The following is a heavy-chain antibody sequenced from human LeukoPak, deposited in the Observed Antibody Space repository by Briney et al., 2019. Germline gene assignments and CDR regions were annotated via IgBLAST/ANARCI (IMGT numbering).Heavy chain of an antibody. CDR2: IYYSGST. V-gene: IGHV4-39*07. D-gene: IGHD3-9*01. J-gene: IGHJ6*03. CDR1: GGSISSSSYY. Sequence: SETLSLTCTVSGGSISSSSYYWGWIRQPPGKGLEWIGSIYYSGSTYYNPSLKSRVTISVDTSKNQFSLKLSSVTAADTAVYYCARSTFDYYYYYYMDVWGKGTTVTISS. CDR3: ARSTFDYYYYYYMDV.